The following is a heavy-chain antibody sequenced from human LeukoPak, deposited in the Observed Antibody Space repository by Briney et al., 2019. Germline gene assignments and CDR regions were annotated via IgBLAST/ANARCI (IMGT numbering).Heavy chain of an antibody. J-gene: IGHJ5*02. V-gene: IGHV4-61*02. D-gene: IGHD1-26*01. CDR2: IYTSGST. Sequence: SETLSLTCTVSGGSISSGSYYWSWIRQPAGKGLEWIGRIYTSGSTNYHPSLKSRVTISVDTSKNQFSLKLSSVTAADTAVYYCARGYHSSGSYFANWFDPWGQGTLVTVSS. CDR1: GGSISSGSYY. CDR3: ARGYHSSGSYFANWFDP.